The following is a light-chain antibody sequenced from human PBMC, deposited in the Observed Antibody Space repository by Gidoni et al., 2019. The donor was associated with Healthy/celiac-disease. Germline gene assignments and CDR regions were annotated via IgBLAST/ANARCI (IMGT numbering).Light chain of an antibody. J-gene: IGLJ2*01. CDR2: EVS. V-gene: IGLV2-14*01. CDR3: SSYTSSSTLV. Sequence: SPRLPIAISCTGTSSDVGGYNYVSWYQQHPGKAPKLMIYEVSNRPSGVSNRFSGSKSGNTASLTISGLQAEDEADYYCSSYTSSSTLVFGGGTKLTVL. CDR1: SSDVGGYNY.